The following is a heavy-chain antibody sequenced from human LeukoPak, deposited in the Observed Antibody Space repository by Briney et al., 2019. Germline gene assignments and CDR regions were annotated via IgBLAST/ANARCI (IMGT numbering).Heavy chain of an antibody. CDR1: GGSISSYY. V-gene: IGHV4-59*01. CDR2: IYYSGST. D-gene: IGHD2-21*01. J-gene: IGHJ4*02. CDR3: ARYCGYFDY. Sequence: PSETLSLTWTVSGGSISSYYWSWIRQPPGKGLEWIGYIYYSGSTNYNPSLKSRVTISVDTSKNQFSLKLSSVTAADTAIYYCARYCGYFDYWGQGTLVTVSS.